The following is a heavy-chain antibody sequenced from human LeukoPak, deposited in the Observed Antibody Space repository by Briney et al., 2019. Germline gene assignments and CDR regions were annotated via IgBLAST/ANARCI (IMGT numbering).Heavy chain of an antibody. D-gene: IGHD2-8*01. CDR1: GFTFSSYA. V-gene: IGHV4-34*01. Sequence: GSLRLSCAASGFTFSSYAMSWVRQAPGKGLEWIGEINHSGSTNYNPSLKSRVTISVDTSKNQFSLKLSSVTAADTAVYYCARVGPRILYYGGSSLDYWGQGTLVTVSS. J-gene: IGHJ4*02. CDR3: ARVGPRILYYGGSSLDY. CDR2: INHSGST.